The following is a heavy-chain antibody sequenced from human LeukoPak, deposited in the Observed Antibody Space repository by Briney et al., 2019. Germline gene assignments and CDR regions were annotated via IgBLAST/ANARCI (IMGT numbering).Heavy chain of an antibody. Sequence: GGSLRLSCTASGFTVSSNYMSWVRQVPGKGLEWVSVIYIGGSTYYADAVRGRFTISRDNSKNTVHLQMNSLRAEDTAVYYCARGVGDCRGGSCYYWGQGTLVTVSS. CDR2: IYIGGST. CDR3: ARGVGDCRGGSCYY. V-gene: IGHV3-66*01. D-gene: IGHD2-15*01. CDR1: GFTVSSNY. J-gene: IGHJ4*02.